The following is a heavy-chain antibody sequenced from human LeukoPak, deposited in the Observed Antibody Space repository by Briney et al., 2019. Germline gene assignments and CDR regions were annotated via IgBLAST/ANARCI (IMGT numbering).Heavy chain of an antibody. V-gene: IGHV4-34*01. D-gene: IGHD3-22*01. CDR1: GGSFSGYY. Sequence: KPSETLSLTCAVYGGSFSGYYWSWIRQPPGKGLEWIGEINHSGSTNYNPSLKSRVTISVDTSKNQFSLKLSSVTAADTAVYYCARGARYYYDSSGYYREFVYWGQGTLVTVSS. CDR2: INHSGST. CDR3: ARGARYYYDSSGYYREFVY. J-gene: IGHJ4*02.